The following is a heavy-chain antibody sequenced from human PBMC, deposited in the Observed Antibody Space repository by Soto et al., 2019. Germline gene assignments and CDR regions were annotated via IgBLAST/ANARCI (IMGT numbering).Heavy chain of an antibody. D-gene: IGHD6-6*01. CDR3: ARGSSIAGLYYGMDV. Sequence: SETLSVTCPVSDGSICSGGYYWSWIRQHPGKGLEWIGYNYYSGSTYYNPSLKSRVTISLDTSKNQFSLKLSSVTAADTAVYYCARGSSIAGLYYGMDVWGQGTTVTVSS. J-gene: IGHJ6*02. V-gene: IGHV4-31*03. CDR1: DGSICSGGYY. CDR2: NYYSGST.